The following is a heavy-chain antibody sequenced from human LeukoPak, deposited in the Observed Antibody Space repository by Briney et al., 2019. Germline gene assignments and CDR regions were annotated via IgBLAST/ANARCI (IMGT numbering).Heavy chain of an antibody. CDR1: GFTFSSYA. CDR2: ISYDGSNK. Sequence: GGSLRLSCAASGFTFSSYAMHWVRQAPGKGLEWVAVISYDGSNKYYADSVKGRFTISRDNSKNTLYLQMNSLRAEDTAVYYCARSHAGSDRAPLEWFDPWGQGTLVTVSS. J-gene: IGHJ5*02. CDR3: ARSHAGSDRAPLEWFDP. V-gene: IGHV3-30-3*01. D-gene: IGHD3-10*01.